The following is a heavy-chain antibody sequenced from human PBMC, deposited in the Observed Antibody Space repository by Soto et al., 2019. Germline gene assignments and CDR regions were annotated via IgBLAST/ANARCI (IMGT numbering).Heavy chain of an antibody. D-gene: IGHD6-19*01. CDR3: AKGLATYYYYGMDV. V-gene: IGHV3-23*01. CDR1: GFTFSSYA. CDR2: ISGSGGST. Sequence: GGSLRLSCAASGFTFSSYAMSWVRQAPGKGLEWVSAISGSGGSTYYADSVKGRFTISRDNSKNTLYPQMNSLRAEDTAVYYCAKGLATYYYYGMDVWGQGTTVTVSS. J-gene: IGHJ6*02.